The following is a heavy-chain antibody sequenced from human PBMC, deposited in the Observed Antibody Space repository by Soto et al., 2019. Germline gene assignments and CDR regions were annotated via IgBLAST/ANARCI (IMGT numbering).Heavy chain of an antibody. CDR2: INHSGST. Sequence: SETLSLTCAVYGGSFSGYYWSWIRQPPGKGLEWIGEINHSGSTNYNASLKSRVIMSVDTSKSHFSLKLNSLTAADTAVYYCARLRSRIWFGELSHPFDYWGQGTLVTVSS. J-gene: IGHJ4*02. CDR1: GGSFSGYY. D-gene: IGHD3-10*01. V-gene: IGHV4-34*01. CDR3: ARLRSRIWFGELSHPFDY.